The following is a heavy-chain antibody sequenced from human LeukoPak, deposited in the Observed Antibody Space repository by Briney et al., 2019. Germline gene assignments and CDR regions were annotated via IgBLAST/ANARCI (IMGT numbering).Heavy chain of an antibody. J-gene: IGHJ3*02. Sequence: ASVKVSCTASGYTFTSYGISWVRQAPGQGLEWMGWISAYNGNTNYAQKLQGRVTMTTDTSTSTAYMELRGLRSDDTAVYYCARDLTHYHAFDIWGQGTMVTVSS. V-gene: IGHV1-18*01. CDR1: GYTFTSYG. CDR2: ISAYNGNT. D-gene: IGHD1-26*01. CDR3: ARDLTHYHAFDI.